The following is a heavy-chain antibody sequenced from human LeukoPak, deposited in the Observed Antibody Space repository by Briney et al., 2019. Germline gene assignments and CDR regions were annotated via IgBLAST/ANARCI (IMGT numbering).Heavy chain of an antibody. CDR2: IYYSGST. D-gene: IGHD3-22*01. J-gene: IGHJ4*02. CDR3: ARAYDSSGYYLDY. Sequence: KSSETLSLTCTVSGGSISSYYWSWLRQPPGKGLEWIGYIYYSGSTNYNPSLKSRVTISVDTSKNQFSLKLSSVTAADTAVYYCARAYDSSGYYLDYWGQGTLVTVTS. V-gene: IGHV4-59*12. CDR1: GGSISSYY.